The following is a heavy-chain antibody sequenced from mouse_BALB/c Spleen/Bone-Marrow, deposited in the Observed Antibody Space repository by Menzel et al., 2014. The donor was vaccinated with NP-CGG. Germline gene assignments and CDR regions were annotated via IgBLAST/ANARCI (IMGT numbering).Heavy chain of an antibody. J-gene: IGHJ2*01. CDR3: AYGNFDY. V-gene: IGHV1-26*01. CDR2: INPYNGGS. D-gene: IGHD2-1*01. Sequence: VQLQQSGPELVKPGASMKISCKTSGYSFTGHTMNWVKQSHGKNLEWIGLINPYNGGSSYNQKFKGKATLTVDKSSSTSYMKLLILTSEDSAVYSCAYGNFDYWGQGATLTVFS. CDR1: GYSFTGHT.